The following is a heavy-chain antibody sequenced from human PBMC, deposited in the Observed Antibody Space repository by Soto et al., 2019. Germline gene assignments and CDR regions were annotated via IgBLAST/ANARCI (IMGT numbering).Heavy chain of an antibody. CDR2: ISYDGSNK. V-gene: IGHV3-30*18. CDR3: AKDLIFGGSYYYYYMDV. CDR1: GFTFSSYG. Sequence: GGSLRLSCAASGFTFSSYGMHWVRQAPGKGLEWVAVISYDGSNKYYADSVKGRFTISRDNSKNTLYLQMNSLRAEDTAVYYCAKDLIFGGSYYYYYMDVWGKGTTVTVSS. D-gene: IGHD3-3*01. J-gene: IGHJ6*03.